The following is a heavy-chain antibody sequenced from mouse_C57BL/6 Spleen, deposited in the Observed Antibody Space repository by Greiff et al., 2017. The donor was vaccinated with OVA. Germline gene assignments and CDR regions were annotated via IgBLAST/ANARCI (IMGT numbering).Heavy chain of an antibody. CDR2: IDPETGGT. D-gene: IGHD2-5*01. Sequence: QVQLQQSGAELVRPGASVTLSCKASGYTFTDYEMHWVKQTPVHGLEWIGAIDPETGGTAYNQKFKGKAILTADKSSSTAYMELRSLTSEDSAVYYCTRSYSNYTGYYFDYWGQGTTLTVSS. CDR1: GYTFTDYE. CDR3: TRSYSNYTGYYFDY. J-gene: IGHJ2*01. V-gene: IGHV1-15*01.